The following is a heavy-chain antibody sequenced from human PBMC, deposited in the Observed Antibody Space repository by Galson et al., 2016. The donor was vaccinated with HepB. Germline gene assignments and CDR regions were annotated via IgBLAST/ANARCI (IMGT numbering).Heavy chain of an antibody. Sequence: SVKVSCKVSGDSLTEFSMCWVRQAPGKGLEWMGDFHPEDGGMMYAQKFQGRVTMTEDTSTETAYMELRSLRSEDTAVYYCAAARAYQLLPTDSWGQGTLVTVSS. V-gene: IGHV1-24*01. CDR2: FHPEDGGM. CDR1: GDSLTEFS. D-gene: IGHD2-15*01. J-gene: IGHJ5*01. CDR3: AAARAYQLLPTDS.